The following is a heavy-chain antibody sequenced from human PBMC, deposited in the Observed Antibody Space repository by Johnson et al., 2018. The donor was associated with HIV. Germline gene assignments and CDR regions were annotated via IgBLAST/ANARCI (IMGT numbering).Heavy chain of an antibody. V-gene: IGHV3-30-3*01. CDR3: ARKQWLEVPSDALDV. CDR2: ISYDGSNK. D-gene: IGHD6-19*01. J-gene: IGHJ3*01. Sequence: VQLVESGGGVVQPGRSLRLSCAASGFTFSSYAMHWVRQAPGKGLEWVAVISYDGSNKYYADSVKGRFTISRDNAKKTLYLQMNSLRAEDTAVYYCARKQWLEVPSDALDVWGQGTVVTVSS. CDR1: GFTFSSYA.